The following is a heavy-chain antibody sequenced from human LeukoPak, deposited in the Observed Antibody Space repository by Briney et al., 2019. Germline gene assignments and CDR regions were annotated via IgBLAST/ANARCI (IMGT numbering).Heavy chain of an antibody. J-gene: IGHJ6*02. CDR1: GFSFSSYE. V-gene: IGHV3-48*03. CDR2: ISSSGSTI. CDR3: ARVYPHYYYYGMDV. Sequence: GGSLRLSCAASGFSFSSYEMTWVRQAPGKGLEWVSYISSSGSTIHYADSVKGRFTISRDNAKNSLYLQMNSLRAEDTAVYYCARVYPHYYYYGMDVWGQGTTVTVSS.